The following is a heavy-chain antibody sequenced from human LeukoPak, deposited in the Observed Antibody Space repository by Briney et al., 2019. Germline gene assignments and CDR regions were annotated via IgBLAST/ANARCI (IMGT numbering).Heavy chain of an antibody. D-gene: IGHD4-23*01. V-gene: IGHV3-21*01. CDR3: ARGRGADYGGNSGYFDY. Sequence: PGGSLRLSCAASGFTFSTYSMNWVRQAPGKGLEWVSSISSNNRYIYYADSVKGRFTISRDNPKNTLYVQMNSLRAEDTAVYYCARGRGADYGGNSGYFDYWGQGTLVTVSS. J-gene: IGHJ4*02. CDR2: ISSNNRYI. CDR1: GFTFSTYS.